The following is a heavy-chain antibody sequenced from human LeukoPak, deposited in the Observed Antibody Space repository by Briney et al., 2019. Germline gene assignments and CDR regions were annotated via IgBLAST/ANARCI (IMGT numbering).Heavy chain of an antibody. CDR2: IYYSGST. CDR3: AITYYYDSSGYRGLLGAFDI. V-gene: IGHV4-39*02. CDR1: GGSISSNSYY. Sequence: SETLSLTCTVSGGSISSNSYYWGWIRQSPGKGLEWIGSIYYSGSTYYKPSLKSRLTISVDTSKNHFSLKLSSVTAADTAVYYCAITYYYDSSGYRGLLGAFDIWGQGTMVTVSS. J-gene: IGHJ3*02. D-gene: IGHD3-22*01.